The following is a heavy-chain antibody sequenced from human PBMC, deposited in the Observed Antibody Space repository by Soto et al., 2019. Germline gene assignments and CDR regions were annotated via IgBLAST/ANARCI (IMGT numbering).Heavy chain of an antibody. CDR2: ISGSGGST. Sequence: GGSLRLSCAASGFTFSSYAMSWVRQAPGKGLEWVAAISGSGGSTYYADSVKGRFTISRDNSKNTLYLQMNSLRAEDTAVYYCANHGGVVAGFDYWGEGTLVTVSS. D-gene: IGHD3-16*02. CDR1: GFTFSSYA. V-gene: IGHV3-23*01. J-gene: IGHJ4*02. CDR3: ANHGGVVAGFDY.